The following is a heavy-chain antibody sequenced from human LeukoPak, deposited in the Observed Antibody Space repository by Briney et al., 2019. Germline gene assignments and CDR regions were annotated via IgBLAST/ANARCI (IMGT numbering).Heavy chain of an antibody. Sequence: ASVKVSCKASGGTFSSYAISWVRQAPGQGLEWMGGIIPIFGTANYAQKFQGRVTITTDESTSTAYMELSSLRSEDTAVYYCARSDEGPDPYCTSGVCPYYFDYWGQGTLVTVSS. CDR2: IIPIFGTA. CDR3: ARSDEGPDPYCTSGVCPYYFDY. V-gene: IGHV1-69*05. D-gene: IGHD2-8*01. CDR1: GGTFSSYA. J-gene: IGHJ4*02.